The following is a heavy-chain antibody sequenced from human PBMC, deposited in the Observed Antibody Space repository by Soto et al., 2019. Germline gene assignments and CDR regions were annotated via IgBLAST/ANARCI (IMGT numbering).Heavy chain of an antibody. CDR2: ISYDGSNK. Sequence: PGGSLRLSCAASGFTFSSYGMHWVRQAPGKGLEGGAVISYDGSNKYYADSVKGRFTISRDNSKNTLYLQMNSLRAEDTAVYYCAKDQVRTYYYGSGSYFPGPSDYWGQGTLVTVSS. D-gene: IGHD3-10*01. J-gene: IGHJ4*02. CDR3: AKDQVRTYYYGSGSYFPGPSDY. V-gene: IGHV3-30*18. CDR1: GFTFSSYG.